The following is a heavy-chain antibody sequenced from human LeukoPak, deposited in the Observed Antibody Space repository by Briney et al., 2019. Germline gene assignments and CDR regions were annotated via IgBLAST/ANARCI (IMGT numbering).Heavy chain of an antibody. V-gene: IGHV3-23*01. CDR3: SKDMKGYSSGPDY. CDR2: ISGSGGNT. D-gene: IGHD6-19*01. CDR1: GFTFSSYC. Sequence: GGCLRLSCAASGFTFSSYCMSWVRQAPGKGLEWVSAISGSGGNTYYTDSMEGRFTISSDNSKSTLYLQMNSLRVEDTALYCCSKDMKGYSSGPDYWGQGTLVTVSS. J-gene: IGHJ4*02.